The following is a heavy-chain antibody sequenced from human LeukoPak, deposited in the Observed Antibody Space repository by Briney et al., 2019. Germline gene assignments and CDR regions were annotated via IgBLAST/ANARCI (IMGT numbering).Heavy chain of an antibody. CDR2: INPNSGGT. D-gene: IGHD3-9*01. J-gene: IGHJ4*02. CDR3: ARIGSYYDILTGYYSYYFDY. CDR1: GYTFTGYY. Sequence: ASVKVSCKASGYTFTGYYMHSVRQAPGHWLEWMGWINPNSGGTNYAQKSQGRVTMTRDTSISTAYMELSRLRSDDTAVYYCARIGSYYDILTGYYSYYFDYWGQGTLVTVSS. V-gene: IGHV1-2*02.